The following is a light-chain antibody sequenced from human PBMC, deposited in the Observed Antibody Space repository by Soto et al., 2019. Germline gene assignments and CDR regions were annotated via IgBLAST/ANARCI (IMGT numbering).Light chain of an antibody. J-gene: IGLJ3*02. CDR2: LNSDGSH. V-gene: IGLV4-69*01. CDR1: SGHSSYA. Sequence: QSVLTQSPSASASLGASVKLTCTLSSGHSSYAIAWHQQQPEKGPRYLMKLNSDGSHSKGDGIPDRFSGSSSGAERYLTISSLQSEDEADYSCPTWGTGVFGGGTKLTVL. CDR3: PTWGTGV.